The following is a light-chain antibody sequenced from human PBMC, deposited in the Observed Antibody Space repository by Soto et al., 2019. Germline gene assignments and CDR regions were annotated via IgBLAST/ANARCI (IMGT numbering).Light chain of an antibody. CDR1: QSVSNNY. Sequence: EIVLTQSPGTLSLSPGERATLSCRASQSVSNNYLAWYQQKPGQAPRLLIYGASNRATGIPDRFSGSGSGTDFTLTISRLEPEDFAVYYCQQRYNWPITFGQGTRLEI. CDR2: GAS. V-gene: IGKV3D-20*02. J-gene: IGKJ5*01. CDR3: QQRYNWPIT.